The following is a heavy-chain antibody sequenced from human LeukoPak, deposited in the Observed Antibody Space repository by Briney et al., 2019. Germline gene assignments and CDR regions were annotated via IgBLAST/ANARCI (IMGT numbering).Heavy chain of an antibody. V-gene: IGHV3-53*01. CDR1: GFTVSSNY. CDR2: IYSGGST. Sequence: GSLRLSCAASGFTVSSNYMSWVRQAPGKGLEWVSVIYSGGSTYYADSVKGRFTISRDNSKNTLYLQMNSLRAEDTAVYYCARTKYSYGYYFDYWGQGTLVTVSS. J-gene: IGHJ4*02. CDR3: ARTKYSYGYYFDY. D-gene: IGHD5-18*01.